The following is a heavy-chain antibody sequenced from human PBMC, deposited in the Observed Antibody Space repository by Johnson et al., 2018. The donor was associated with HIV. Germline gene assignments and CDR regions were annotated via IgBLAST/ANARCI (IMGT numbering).Heavy chain of an antibody. V-gene: IGHV3-30*04. CDR1: GFTFSNYA. D-gene: IGHD3-9*01. J-gene: IGHJ3*02. Sequence: VQLVESGGGVVQPGRSLRLSCAASGFTFSNYAVHWLRQTPGKGLEWVAVISYDGTKKYYADSVKGRFTMSRDNAKKSLYLQMNSLRAEDTAVYYCAREEGTDILTRGDAFDIWGQGTMVTVSS. CDR3: AREEGTDILTRGDAFDI. CDR2: ISYDGTKK.